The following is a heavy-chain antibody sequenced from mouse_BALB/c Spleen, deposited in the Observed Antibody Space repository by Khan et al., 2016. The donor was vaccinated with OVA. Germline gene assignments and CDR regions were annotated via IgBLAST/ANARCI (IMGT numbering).Heavy chain of an antibody. V-gene: IGHV9-1*02. CDR3: ARGASYWYFAV. Sequence: QIQLVQSGPELKKPGETVKISCKASGYTFTNYGMNWVKQAPGKGLKWMGWINTYTGEPTYTDDFKGRFAFSLETSASTAYLQINNLKNEDMATXVCARGASYWYFAVWGAGTTVTVSS. CDR1: GYTFTNYG. J-gene: IGHJ1*01. CDR2: INTYTGEP.